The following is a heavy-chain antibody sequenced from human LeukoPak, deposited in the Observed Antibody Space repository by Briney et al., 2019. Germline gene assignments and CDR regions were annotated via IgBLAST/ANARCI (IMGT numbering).Heavy chain of an antibody. J-gene: IGHJ4*02. CDR1: GGTFSSYA. Sequence: SVKVSCMASGGTFSSYAISWVRQAPGQGLEWVGGIIPIFGTANYAQKFQGRVTITADESPSTAYMELSSLRSEGTAVYYCARGDSGWYSFDYWGQGTLVSVPS. V-gene: IGHV1-69*01. CDR3: ARGDSGWYSFDY. CDR2: IIPIFGTA. D-gene: IGHD6-19*01.